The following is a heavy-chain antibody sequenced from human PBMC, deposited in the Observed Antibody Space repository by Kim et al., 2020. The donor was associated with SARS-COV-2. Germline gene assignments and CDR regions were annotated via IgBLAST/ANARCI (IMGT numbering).Heavy chain of an antibody. V-gene: IGHV1-46*01. Sequence: ASVKVSCKASGYTFTSYYMHWVRQAPGQGLEWMGIINPSGGSTSYAQKFQGRVTMTRDTSTSTVYMELSSLRSEDTAVYYCARDGGYCIGGSCYSTTAPQEYGMDVWGQGTTVTVSS. D-gene: IGHD2-15*01. CDR3: ARDGGYCIGGSCYSTTAPQEYGMDV. CDR1: GYTFTSYY. J-gene: IGHJ6*02. CDR2: INPSGGST.